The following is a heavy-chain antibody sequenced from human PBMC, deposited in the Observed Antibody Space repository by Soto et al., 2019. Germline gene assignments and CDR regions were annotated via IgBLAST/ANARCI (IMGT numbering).Heavy chain of an antibody. D-gene: IGHD3-10*01. CDR3: ARHGAYTFSENFDF. J-gene: IGHJ4*02. Sequence: PGESLKIFCKGSGYNFGGHWISWVRQTPGKGLEWMGRHDPTDSSSNYNPSFEGHVTVSAEKSISTAYLEWSSLKTSDTAIYYCARHGAYTFSENFDFWGQGTLVTVSS. V-gene: IGHV5-10-1*01. CDR1: GYNFGGHW. CDR2: HDPTDSSS.